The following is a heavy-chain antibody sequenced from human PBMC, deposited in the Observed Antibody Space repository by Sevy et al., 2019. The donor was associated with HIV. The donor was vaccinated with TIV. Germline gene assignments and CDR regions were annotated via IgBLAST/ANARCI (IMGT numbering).Heavy chain of an antibody. V-gene: IGHV3-11*06. CDR3: ARGANYYDSSGYYYA. Sequence: GESLKISCAASGFTFSDYYMSWIRQAPGKGLEWVPYISSSSSYTNYADSVKGRFTISRDNAKNSLYLQMNSLRAEDTAVYYCARGANYYDSSGYYYAWGQGTLVTVSS. CDR1: GFTFSDYY. D-gene: IGHD3-22*01. CDR2: ISSSSSYT. J-gene: IGHJ4*02.